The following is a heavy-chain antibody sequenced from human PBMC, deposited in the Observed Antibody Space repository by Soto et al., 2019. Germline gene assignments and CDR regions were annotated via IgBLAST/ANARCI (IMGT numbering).Heavy chain of an antibody. J-gene: IGHJ6*02. CDR2: INPNSGGT. CDR1: GYTLTGYY. Sequence: ASVKVSCKXCGYTLTGYYMHWVRQPPGQGLEWMGCINPNSGGTNYEQKFQGRVTMTRDTSISTAYMELSRLRSDDTTVYYCATAGPEDYPPLIYYYGMDVWGQGTTVTVSS. V-gene: IGHV1-2*02. CDR3: ATAGPEDYPPLIYYYGMDV. D-gene: IGHD3-16*01.